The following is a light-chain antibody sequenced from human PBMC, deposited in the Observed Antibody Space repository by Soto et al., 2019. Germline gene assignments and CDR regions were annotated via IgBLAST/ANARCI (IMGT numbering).Light chain of an antibody. Sequence: QSALTQPASVSGSPGQTITISCAGTTSDIGSYNFVSWYQQHPGTAPKLIIYEVTNRPLGISSRFSGSRSGNTASLTISGFRTEDEAHYYCSSCTLNTTRVFGGGTKVTVL. J-gene: IGLJ3*02. V-gene: IGLV2-14*03. CDR3: SSCTLNTTRV. CDR2: EVT. CDR1: TSDIGSYNF.